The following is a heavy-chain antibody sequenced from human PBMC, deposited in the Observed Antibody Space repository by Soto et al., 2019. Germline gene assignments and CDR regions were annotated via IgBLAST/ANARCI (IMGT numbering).Heavy chain of an antibody. CDR1: GGSFSGYY. CDR3: ARGLLLWFGELSRRGGYYYYMDV. CDR2: INDSGSS. J-gene: IGHJ6*03. Sequence: QVQLQQWGAGLLKPSETLSLTCAVYGGSFSGYYWSWIRQPPGKGLEWIGEINDSGSSNYNPSLKSRVTISVATPKNQFSLKLSSVTAADTAVYYCARGLLLWFGELSRRGGYYYYMDVWGKGTMVTVSS. V-gene: IGHV4-34*01. D-gene: IGHD3-10*01.